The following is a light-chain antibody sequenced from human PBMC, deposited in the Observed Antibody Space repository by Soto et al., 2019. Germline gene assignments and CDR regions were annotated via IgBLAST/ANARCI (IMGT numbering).Light chain of an antibody. CDR3: QQYGSSLRT. V-gene: IGKV3-20*01. Sequence: EIVLTQSPGTLSLSPGERATLSCRASQSLGNSYLAWYQQKPGQAPRLLISGASSRATCISDRFSGSGSGTDFTLTIGSLESEDFAVYYCQQYGSSLRTFGQGTKVEIK. J-gene: IGKJ1*01. CDR1: QSLGNSY. CDR2: GAS.